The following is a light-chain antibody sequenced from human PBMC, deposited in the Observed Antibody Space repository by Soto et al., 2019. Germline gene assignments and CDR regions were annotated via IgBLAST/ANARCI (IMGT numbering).Light chain of an antibody. J-gene: IGKJ1*01. CDR1: QSISNH. CDR2: AAS. Sequence: DIQMTQSPSSLSASVEERVIITCRASQSISNHLNWYQQKPGKAPKLLIFAASSLQSGVPSRFSGSRSGPDFTLTISILQPEDFATYYCQQSYSSPPTFGQGTKVEIK. CDR3: QQSYSSPPT. V-gene: IGKV1-39*01.